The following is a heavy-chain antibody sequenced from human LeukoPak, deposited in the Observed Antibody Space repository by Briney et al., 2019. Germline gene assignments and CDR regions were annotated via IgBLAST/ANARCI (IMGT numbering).Heavy chain of an antibody. CDR1: GYTFTSYY. D-gene: IGHD3-10*01. Sequence: ASVTVSCTASGYTFTSYYMHWVRQAPGQGLEWMGIINPSGGSTSYAQKFQGRVTMTRDTSTSTVYMELSSLRSEDTAVYYCARGGRITMVRENWFDPWGQGTLVTVSS. J-gene: IGHJ5*02. CDR3: ARGGRITMVRENWFDP. V-gene: IGHV1-46*01. CDR2: INPSGGST.